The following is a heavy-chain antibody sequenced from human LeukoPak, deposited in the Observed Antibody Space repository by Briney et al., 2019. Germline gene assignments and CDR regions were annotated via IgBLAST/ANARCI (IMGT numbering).Heavy chain of an antibody. CDR1: GFTFSSYA. CDR2: ISYDGSNK. Sequence: GGSLRLSCAASGFTFSSYAMHWVRQAPGKGLEWVAVISYDGSNKYYADSVKGRFTISRDNSKNTLYLQMNSLRAEDTAVYYCAKDGPGYCSGGSCPNDYWGQGTLVTVSS. J-gene: IGHJ4*02. D-gene: IGHD2-15*01. CDR3: AKDGPGYCSGGSCPNDY. V-gene: IGHV3-30*04.